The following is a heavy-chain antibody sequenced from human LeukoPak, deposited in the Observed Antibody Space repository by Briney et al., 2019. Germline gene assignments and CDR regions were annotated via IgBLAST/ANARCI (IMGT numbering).Heavy chain of an antibody. J-gene: IGHJ4*02. CDR1: GGTFSGYA. CDR3: ARGDYGDYLIYPQFDY. CDR2: IIPIFGTA. V-gene: IGHV1-69*13. D-gene: IGHD4-17*01. Sequence: SVKVSCKASGGTFSGYAISWVRQAPGQGLEWMGGIIPIFGTANYAQKFQGRVTITADESTSTAYMELSSLRSEDTAVYYCARGDYGDYLIYPQFDYWGQGTLVTVSS.